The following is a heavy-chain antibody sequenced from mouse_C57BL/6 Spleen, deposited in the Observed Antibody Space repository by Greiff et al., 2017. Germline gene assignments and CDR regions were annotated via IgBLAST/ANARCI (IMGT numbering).Heavy chain of an antibody. D-gene: IGHD1-1*01. CDR2: ISSGSSTI. CDR3: ASAGVVAPYYAIDY. CDR1: GYTFSDYG. Sequence: EVKLVESGGGLVKPGASLKLSCAASGYTFSDYGMHWVRQAPEKGLEWVAYISSGSSTIYYADTLKGRFTFSRDNAKNTLFLQMTSLRSEDTAMYDGASAGVVAPYYAIDYWGQGTSVTVSS. V-gene: IGHV5-17*01. J-gene: IGHJ4*01.